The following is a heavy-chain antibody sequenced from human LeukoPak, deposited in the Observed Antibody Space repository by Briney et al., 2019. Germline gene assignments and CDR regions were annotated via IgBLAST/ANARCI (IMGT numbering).Heavy chain of an antibody. V-gene: IGHV3-23*01. CDR3: ARGYIYGYDY. CDR1: GFTFSSYA. D-gene: IGHD5-18*01. CDR2: ISGSGGST. Sequence: GGSLRLSCAASGFTFSSYAMSWVRQAPGKGLEWVSGISGSGGSTYHADSVKGRFTISRDNSKNTLYLQMNSLRAEDTAVYYCARGYIYGYDYWGQGTLVTVSS. J-gene: IGHJ4*02.